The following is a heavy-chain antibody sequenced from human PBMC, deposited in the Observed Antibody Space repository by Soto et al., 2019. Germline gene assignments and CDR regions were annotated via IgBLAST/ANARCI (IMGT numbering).Heavy chain of an antibody. CDR1: GGSISSSNW. CDR2: IYHSGST. V-gene: IGHV4-4*02. CDR3: ASMYSSSWYYYGMDV. D-gene: IGHD6-13*01. Sequence: SETLSLTCAVSGGSISSSNWWSWVRQPPGKGLEWIGEIYHSGSTNYNPSLKSRVTISVDKSKNQFSLKLSSVTAADTAVYYCASMYSSSWYYYGMDVWGQGTTVTVSS. J-gene: IGHJ6*02.